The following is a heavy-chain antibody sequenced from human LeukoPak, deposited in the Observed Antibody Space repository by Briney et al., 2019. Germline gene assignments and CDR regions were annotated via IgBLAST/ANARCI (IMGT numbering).Heavy chain of an antibody. D-gene: IGHD3-22*01. CDR2: IKHDGSEE. CDR1: GFTFSRNW. Sequence: GGSLRLSCAGSGFTFSRNWMRWVRQAPGKGLEWVANIKHDGSEEYYVDSVKGRFTVSRDNAKNSLYLQMNSLRAEDTAEYYCARGGGYPDYWGQGALVTVSS. J-gene: IGHJ4*02. CDR3: ARGGGYPDY. V-gene: IGHV3-7*01.